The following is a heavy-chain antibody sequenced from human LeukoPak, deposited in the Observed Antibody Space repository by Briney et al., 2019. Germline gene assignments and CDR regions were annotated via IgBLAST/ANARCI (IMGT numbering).Heavy chain of an antibody. CDR1: GYTFTSYD. J-gene: IGHJ4*02. V-gene: IGHV1-8*01. D-gene: IGHD7-27*01. CDR2: MRPNSGNT. CDR3: VRTPPNWGADF. Sequence: ASVTVSYKASGYTFTSYDINWMRQATGQGLEWMGWMRPNSGNTGYAQKFQGRVTMTRDTSTGTAYLELSSLRSEDSAVYYCVRTPPNWGADFWGQGTLVTVSS.